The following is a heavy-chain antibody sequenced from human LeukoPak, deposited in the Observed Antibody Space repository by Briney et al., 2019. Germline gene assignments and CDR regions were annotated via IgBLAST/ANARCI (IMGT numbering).Heavy chain of an antibody. J-gene: IGHJ6*02. CDR1: GGTFSSYA. CDR3: ARGRKHYYDSSGVPYYGMDV. CDR2: IIPILGIA. D-gene: IGHD3-22*01. Sequence: ASVKVSCKASGGTFSSYAIIWVRQAPGQGLEWMGRIIPILGIANYAQKFQGRVTITADKSTSTAYMELSSLRSEDTAVYYCARGRKHYYDSSGVPYYGMDVWGQGTTVTVSS. V-gene: IGHV1-69*04.